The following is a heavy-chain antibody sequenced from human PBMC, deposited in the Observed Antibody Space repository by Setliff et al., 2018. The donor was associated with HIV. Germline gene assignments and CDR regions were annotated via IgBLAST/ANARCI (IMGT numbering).Heavy chain of an antibody. CDR3: ARAERYHAGKGALVY. CDR2: INSNNGGT. D-gene: IGHD2-2*01. J-gene: IGHJ4*02. CDR1: GYTFTAYY. Sequence: ASVKVSCKTSGYTFTAYYIHWVRQAPGQGLEWMGWINSNNGGTKYAHNLQGRVTMTMDTSITTAYMELSSLISDDTAVYYCARAERYHAGKGALVYWGQGMLVTVSS. V-gene: IGHV1-2*07.